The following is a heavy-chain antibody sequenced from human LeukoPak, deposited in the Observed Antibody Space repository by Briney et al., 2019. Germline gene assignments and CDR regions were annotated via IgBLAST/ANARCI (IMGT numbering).Heavy chain of an antibody. D-gene: IGHD6-13*01. CDR2: INPNSGGP. CDR1: GYTFTGHY. J-gene: IGHJ3*02. CDR3: ARRSIAAAGAFDI. Sequence: ASVKVSCKASGYTFTGHYMHWVRQAPGQGLEWMGWINPNSGGPNYAQKLQGRVTLTREPSISTAYMELSRLRSDDTAVYYCARRSIAAAGAFDIWGQGTMVTVSS. V-gene: IGHV1-2*02.